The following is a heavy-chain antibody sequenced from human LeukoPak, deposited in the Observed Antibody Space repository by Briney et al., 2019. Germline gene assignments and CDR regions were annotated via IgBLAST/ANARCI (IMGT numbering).Heavy chain of an antibody. V-gene: IGHV3-23*01. CDR3: AKDRVAHCSGGTCSVDY. Sequence: GGSLRLSCEASGFTFGTYGMTWVRQAPGKGLEWVSGITGSSTWTYYADSVRGRFTISRDNSKNTLYLQVSSLRADDTAVYYCAKDRVAHCSGGTCSVDYWGQGTLVTVSS. CDR1: GFTFGTYG. D-gene: IGHD2-15*01. CDR2: ITGSSTWT. J-gene: IGHJ4*02.